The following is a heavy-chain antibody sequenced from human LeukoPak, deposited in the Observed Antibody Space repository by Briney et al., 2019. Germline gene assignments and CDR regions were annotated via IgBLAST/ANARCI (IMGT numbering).Heavy chain of an antibody. V-gene: IGHV1-18*01. CDR2: ISAYNGNT. J-gene: IGHJ6*02. CDR1: GYTFTSYG. Sequence: ASVKVSCTASGYTFTSYGISWVRQAPGQGLEWMGWISAYNGNTNYAQKLQGRVTMTTDTSTSTAYMELRSLRSDDTAVYYCARGEIDYGDGYYYGMDVWGQGTTVTVSS. CDR3: ARGEIDYGDGYYYGMDV. D-gene: IGHD4-17*01.